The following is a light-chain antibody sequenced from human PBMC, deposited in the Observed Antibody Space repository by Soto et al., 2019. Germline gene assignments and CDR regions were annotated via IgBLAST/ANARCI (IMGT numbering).Light chain of an antibody. CDR1: SSDVGGYNF. CDR3: SSSTSSRTHV. V-gene: IGLV2-14*03. CDR2: DVN. J-gene: IGLJ1*01. Sequence: QSVLTQPASVSGSPGQSVTISCTGTSSDVGGYNFVSWYQQHPGKVPKLMFFDVNSRPSGVSDRFAASNSGNTASLTISGLQAEDEGDYYCSSSTSSRTHVFGRGTKVTVL.